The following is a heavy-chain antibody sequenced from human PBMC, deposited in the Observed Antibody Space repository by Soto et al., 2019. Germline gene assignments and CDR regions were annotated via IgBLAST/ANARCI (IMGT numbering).Heavy chain of an antibody. Sequence: QVQLVESGGGVVQPGGSLRLSCAASGFTFDAYGFNWVRKAPGKGLEWVAVVWSNGNLKYYADSVKGRFTISRDSSKSALNLQMNSLRADDTAVYYCARIQLDTIMALDYWGQGTLVTVSS. V-gene: IGHV3-33*01. CDR1: GFTFDAYG. D-gene: IGHD1-1*01. CDR2: VWSNGNLK. CDR3: ARIQLDTIMALDY. J-gene: IGHJ4*02.